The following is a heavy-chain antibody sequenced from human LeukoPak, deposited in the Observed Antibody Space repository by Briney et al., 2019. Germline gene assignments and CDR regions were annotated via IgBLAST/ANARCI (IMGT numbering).Heavy chain of an antibody. V-gene: IGHV5-51*01. J-gene: IGHJ4*02. CDR2: IYPGDSDT. Sequence: GESLKISCKGSGYSFTSYWVGWVRQMPGRGLEWMGIIYPGDSDTRYSPSFQGQVTISADKSISTAYLQWSSLTASDTAIYYCARAPTSPTFGSGSYFDYWGQGTLVAVSS. D-gene: IGHD3-10*01. CDR3: ARAPTSPTFGSGSYFDY. CDR1: GYSFTSYW.